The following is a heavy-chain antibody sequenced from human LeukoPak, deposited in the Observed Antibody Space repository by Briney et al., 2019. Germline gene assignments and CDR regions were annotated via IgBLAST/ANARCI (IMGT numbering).Heavy chain of an antibody. D-gene: IGHD3-3*01. CDR3: ARTIYDFWSGYPPTNWFDP. V-gene: IGHV4-39*01. J-gene: IGHJ5*02. Sequence: SETLSLTCTVSGGPISSSSYYWGWIRQPPGKGLEWIGSIYYSGSTYYNPSLKSRVTISVDTSKNQFSLKLSSVTAADTAVYYCARTIYDFWSGYPPTNWFDPWGQGTLVTVSS. CDR2: IYYSGST. CDR1: GGPISSSSYY.